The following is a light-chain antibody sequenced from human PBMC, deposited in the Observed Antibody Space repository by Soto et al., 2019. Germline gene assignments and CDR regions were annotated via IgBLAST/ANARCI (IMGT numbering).Light chain of an antibody. Sequence: EIVLTQSPGTLSLSPGERATLSCRASQSVYSNYLAWYQQKPGQAPRRLIYGASSRATGISDRFSGVPAGTDFTLTISRLDPENFAVYYCQQYGSSPWTFGQGTKV. CDR2: GAS. V-gene: IGKV3-20*01. CDR3: QQYGSSPWT. CDR1: QSVYSNY. J-gene: IGKJ1*01.